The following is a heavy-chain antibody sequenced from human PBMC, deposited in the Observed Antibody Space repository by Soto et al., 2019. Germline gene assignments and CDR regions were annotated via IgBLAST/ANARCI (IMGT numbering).Heavy chain of an antibody. V-gene: IGHV5-10-1*01. D-gene: IGHD3-10*01. CDR2: IDPSDSYT. J-gene: IGHJ6*02. CDR3: AREKYYYGSGEYYYGMDV. CDR1: GYSFTSYW. Sequence: PGESLKISCKGSGYSFTSYWISWVRQMPGKGLGWMGRIDPSDSYTNYSPSFQGHVTISADKSISTAYLQWSSLKASDTAMYYCAREKYYYGSGEYYYGMDVWGQGTTVTVSS.